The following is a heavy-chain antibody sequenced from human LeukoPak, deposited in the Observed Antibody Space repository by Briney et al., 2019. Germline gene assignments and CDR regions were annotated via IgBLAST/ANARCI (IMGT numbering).Heavy chain of an antibody. D-gene: IGHD1-14*01. CDR2: ISDSGDTT. V-gene: IGHV3-23*01. CDR1: GFTLSSYA. J-gene: IGHJ4*02. Sequence: GGSLRLSCAASGFTLSSYAMSWVRQAPRKGLEWVSVISDSGDTTFYGDSVKGRFSISRDNSKNTLYLQVNSLRVEDTAVYYCAKLPEEHLNLDYWGQGTLVTVSS. CDR3: AKLPEEHLNLDY.